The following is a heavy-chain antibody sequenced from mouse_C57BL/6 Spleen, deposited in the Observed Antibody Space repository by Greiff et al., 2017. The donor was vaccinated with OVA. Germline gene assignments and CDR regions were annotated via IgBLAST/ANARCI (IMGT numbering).Heavy chain of an antibody. J-gene: IGHJ2*01. V-gene: IGHV3-6*01. D-gene: IGHD2-3*01. CDR1: GYSITSGYY. Sequence: EVQLLESGPGLVKPSQSLSLTCSVTGYSITSGYYWNWIRQFPGNKLEWMGYISYDGSNNYNPSLKNRISITRDTSKNQFFLKLNSVTTEDTATYYCARSFYDGYYGYWGQGTTLTVSS. CDR3: ARSFYDGYYGY. CDR2: ISYDGSN.